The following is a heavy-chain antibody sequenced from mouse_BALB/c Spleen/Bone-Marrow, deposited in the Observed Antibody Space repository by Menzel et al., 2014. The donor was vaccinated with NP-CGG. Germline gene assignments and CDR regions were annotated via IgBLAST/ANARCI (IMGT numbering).Heavy chain of an antibody. D-gene: IGHD1-2*01. V-gene: IGHV4-1*02. CDR2: INPDSSTI. J-gene: IGHJ2*01. Sequence: EVQLQESGGGLVQPGGSLKLSCAASGFDFSRYWMSWVRQAPGKGLEWIGEINPDSSTINYTPSLEDKFIISRDNAKNTLYLQMRKVRSEDTALYYCARQGYYGYSDYWGQGTTLTVSS. CDR3: ARQGYYGYSDY. CDR1: GFDFSRYW.